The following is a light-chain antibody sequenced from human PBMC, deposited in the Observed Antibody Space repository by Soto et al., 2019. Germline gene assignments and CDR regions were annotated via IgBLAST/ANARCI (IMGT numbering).Light chain of an antibody. V-gene: IGKV2-30*01. Sequence: DVVMTQSPLSLPVTLGQPASISCRSSQSLAYSDGNTYLNWCQQRPGQSPRRLIYKVSNRDSGVPERFSGSGAGTDFILKISRAEAEDVGVYYSLQGTNWPPYTFGQGTKLEIK. J-gene: IGKJ2*01. CDR1: QSLAYSDGNTY. CDR2: KVS. CDR3: LQGTNWPPYT.